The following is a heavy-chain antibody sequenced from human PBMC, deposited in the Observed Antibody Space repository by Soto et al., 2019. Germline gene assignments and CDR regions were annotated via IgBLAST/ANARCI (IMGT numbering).Heavy chain of an antibody. V-gene: IGHV3-66*01. J-gene: IGHJ5*02. D-gene: IGHD3-22*01. Sequence: EVQLVESGGGLVQPGGSLRLSCAASGFTVSSNYMSWVRQAPGKGLKWVSVIYSGGTTYYADSVKGRFTISRDNSKNTLYLQMNSLRAEGTAVYYCARNGDSSDYRGWFDPWGQGTLVTVSS. CDR2: IYSGGTT. CDR1: GFTVSSNY. CDR3: ARNGDSSDYRGWFDP.